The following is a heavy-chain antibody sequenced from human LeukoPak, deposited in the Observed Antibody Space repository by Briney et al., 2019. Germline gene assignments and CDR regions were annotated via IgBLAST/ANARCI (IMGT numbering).Heavy chain of an antibody. CDR3: AKTPRGYTYVPDY. J-gene: IGHJ4*02. CDR1: GFTFSTCA. V-gene: IGHV3-23*01. Sequence: PGGSLRLSCAASGFTFSTCAMSWVRQAPGKGLEWVSTISGSGSNTYYADSVKGRFTISGDNSKNALYLQMHSLRADDTAVYFCAKTPRGYTYVPDYWGQGTLVTVSS. D-gene: IGHD5-18*01. CDR2: ISGSGSNT.